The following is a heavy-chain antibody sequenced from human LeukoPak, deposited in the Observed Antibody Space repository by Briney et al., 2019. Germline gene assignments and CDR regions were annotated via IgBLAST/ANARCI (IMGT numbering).Heavy chain of an antibody. Sequence: GGSLRLSCAASGFRFKNFGMTWVRQAPGEGLEWVSTISASGGGAYYADSVKGRFTISRDNSKDTLSLQMNTLRAEDTAVYYCAKDVRRAEYCSATTCYTSSFDYWGQGTLVTVSS. CDR1: GFRFKNFG. CDR3: AKDVRRAEYCSATTCYTSSFDY. J-gene: IGHJ4*02. CDR2: ISASGGGA. D-gene: IGHD2-2*02. V-gene: IGHV3-23*01.